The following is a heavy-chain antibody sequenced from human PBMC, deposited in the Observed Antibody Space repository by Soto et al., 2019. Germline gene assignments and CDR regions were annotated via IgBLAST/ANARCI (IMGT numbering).Heavy chain of an antibody. CDR3: ARGLRDFWNGYSTVHYGMDV. CDR2: INHSGST. J-gene: IGHJ6*02. CDR1: VVSFSGYY. Sequence: SETLSLTCAFYVVSFSGYYWSCIRHPPGKGLEWIGEINHSGSTNYNPSLKSRVTISVDTSKNQFSLKLSSVTAADTAVYYCARGLRDFWNGYSTVHYGMDVWGPGTTFTVSS. D-gene: IGHD3-3*01. V-gene: IGHV4-34*01.